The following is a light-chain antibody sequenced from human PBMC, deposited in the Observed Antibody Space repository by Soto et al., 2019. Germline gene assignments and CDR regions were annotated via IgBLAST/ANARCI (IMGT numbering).Light chain of an antibody. V-gene: IGKV1-39*01. CDR1: QSISSY. J-gene: IGKJ1*01. Sequence: DIQMTQSPSSLSASVGDRVTITCRASQSISSYLNWYQQKPGKDPKILIYAESNLQSGVPSRFSGSGSGTDFTLTISSLQPEDFATYYCQQTYSAPRTFGQGTKVEIK. CDR3: QQTYSAPRT. CDR2: AES.